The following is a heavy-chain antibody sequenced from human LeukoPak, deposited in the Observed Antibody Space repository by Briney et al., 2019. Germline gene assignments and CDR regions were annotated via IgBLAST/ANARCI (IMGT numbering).Heavy chain of an antibody. V-gene: IGHV3-30-3*01. J-gene: IGHJ4*02. Sequence: GGSLRLSCAASGFTFSSYAMHWVRQAPGKGLEWVAVISYDGSNKYYAGSVKGRFTISRDNSKNTLYLQMNSLRAEDTAVYYCARSVAVAGSPTDYWGQGTLVTVSS. CDR3: ARSVAVAGSPTDY. D-gene: IGHD6-19*01. CDR1: GFTFSSYA. CDR2: ISYDGSNK.